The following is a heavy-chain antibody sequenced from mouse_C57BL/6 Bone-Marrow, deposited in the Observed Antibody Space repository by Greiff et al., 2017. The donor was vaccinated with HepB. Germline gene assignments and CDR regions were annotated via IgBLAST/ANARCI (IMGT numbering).Heavy chain of an antibody. V-gene: IGHV2-6-1*01. Sequence: VMLVESGPGLVAPSQSLSITCTVSGFSLTSYGVHWVRQPPGKGLEWLVVIWSDGSTTYNSALKSRLSISKDNSKSQVFLKMNSLQTDDTAMYYCARHGMISGDYDDYFDYWGQGTTLTVSS. J-gene: IGHJ2*01. CDR3: ARHGMISGDYDDYFDY. D-gene: IGHD2-4*01. CDR2: IWSDGST. CDR1: GFSLTSYG.